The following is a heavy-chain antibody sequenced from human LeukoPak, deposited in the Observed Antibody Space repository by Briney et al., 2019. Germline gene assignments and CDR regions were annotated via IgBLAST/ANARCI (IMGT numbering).Heavy chain of an antibody. CDR3: ARALPRYYDFWSGSQLDV. CDR1: GGTFSSYA. J-gene: IGHJ6*02. V-gene: IGHV1-69*04. Sequence: SVKVSCKASGGTFSSYAISWVRQAPGQGLEWMGRIIPILGIANYAQKFQGRATITADKSTSTAYMELSSLRSEDTAVYYCARALPRYYDFWSGSQLDVWGQGTTVTVSS. CDR2: IIPILGIA. D-gene: IGHD3-3*01.